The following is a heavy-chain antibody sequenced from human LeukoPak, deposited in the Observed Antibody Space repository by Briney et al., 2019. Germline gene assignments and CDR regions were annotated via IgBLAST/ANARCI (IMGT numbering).Heavy chain of an antibody. CDR3: ARDRPSSGGSWSYDVFDI. J-gene: IGHJ3*02. D-gene: IGHD2-15*01. V-gene: IGHV4-4*02. CDR1: GGSISSSNW. CDR2: IYHSGST. Sequence: SGTLSLTCAVSGGSISSSNWWSWVRQPPGKGLEWIGEIYHSGSTNYNPSLKSRVTISVDKSKNQFSLKLSSVTAADTAVYYCARDRPSSGGSWSYDVFDIWGQGTMVTVSS.